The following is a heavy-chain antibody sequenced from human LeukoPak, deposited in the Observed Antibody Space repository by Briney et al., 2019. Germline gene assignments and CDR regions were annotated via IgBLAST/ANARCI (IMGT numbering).Heavy chain of an antibody. CDR3: ARVAYYYGSEFDY. J-gene: IGHJ4*02. Sequence: PSETLSLTCTVSGGSISSYYWSWIRQPPGKGLEWIRYIYYSGSTNYNPSLKSRVTISVDTSKNQFSLKLSSVTAADTAVYYCARVAYYYGSEFDYWGQGTPVTVSS. CDR2: IYYSGST. CDR1: GGSISSYY. D-gene: IGHD3-10*01. V-gene: IGHV4-59*01.